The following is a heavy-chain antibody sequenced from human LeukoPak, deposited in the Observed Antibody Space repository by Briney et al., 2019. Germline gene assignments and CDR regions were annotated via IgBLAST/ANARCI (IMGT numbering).Heavy chain of an antibody. CDR1: GFTFSSNW. CDR3: ARDGLGTIPKDY. J-gene: IGHJ4*02. V-gene: IGHV3-74*01. CDR2: IKGDGSST. D-gene: IGHD3-3*01. Sequence: PGGSLRLSCAASGFTFSSNWMHWVRQAPGKGLVWVSGIKGDGSSTSYADSVKGRFTISRDNAKNTLYLQMNSLRAEDTAVYYCARDGLGTIPKDYWGQGTLVTVSS.